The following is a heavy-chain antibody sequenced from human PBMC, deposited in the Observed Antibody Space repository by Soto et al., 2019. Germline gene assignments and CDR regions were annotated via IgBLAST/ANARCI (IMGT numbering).Heavy chain of an antibody. D-gene: IGHD4-17*01. CDR3: AKDWAVNYGDSDMDV. CDR2: ISYDGSNK. V-gene: IGHV3-30*18. CDR1: GFTFSSYG. J-gene: IGHJ6*03. Sequence: GGSLRLSCAASGFTFSSYGMHWVRQAPGKGLEWVAVISYDGSNKYYADSVKGRFTISRDNSKNTLYLQMNSLRAEDTAVYYCAKDWAVNYGDSDMDVWGKGTTVTVSS.